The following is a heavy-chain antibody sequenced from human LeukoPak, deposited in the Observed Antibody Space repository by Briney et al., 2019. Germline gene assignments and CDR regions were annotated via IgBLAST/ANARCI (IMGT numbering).Heavy chain of an antibody. Sequence: SETLSLTGTVSGGSISSYYWSWIRQPPGKGLEWLGYIYYSGRTNYNPSLKSRVTISVDTSKNQFSLKLSSVTAADTAVYYCARGLQDIVVVVAASPYYYYYMDVWGKGTTVTVSS. D-gene: IGHD2-15*01. CDR1: GGSISSYY. V-gene: IGHV4-59*01. CDR3: ARGLQDIVVVVAASPYYYYYMDV. J-gene: IGHJ6*03. CDR2: IYYSGRT.